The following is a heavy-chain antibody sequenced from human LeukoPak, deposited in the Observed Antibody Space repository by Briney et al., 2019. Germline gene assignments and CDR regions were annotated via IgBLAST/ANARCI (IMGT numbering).Heavy chain of an antibody. CDR3: AKSHLPNAYSGTYYCDY. CDR1: GVTFSYYG. J-gene: IGHJ4*02. CDR2: IRYDESKK. Sequence: GGSLRLSCAASGVTFSYYGMHWVRQAPGKGLEWVGFIRYDESKKFYGDSLKGRFTISRDNSKNTLYLEMNRLRTEDTAVYYCAKSHLPNAYSGTYYCDYWGQGTLVTVSS. V-gene: IGHV3-30*02. D-gene: IGHD1-26*01.